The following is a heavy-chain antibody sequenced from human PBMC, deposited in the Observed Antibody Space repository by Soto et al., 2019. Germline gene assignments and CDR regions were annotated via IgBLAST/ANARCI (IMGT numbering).Heavy chain of an antibody. CDR3: ARDESYDILTGYYTPQRFDY. CDR2: LKQDGSEK. D-gene: IGHD3-9*01. Sequence: EVQLVESGGGLVQPGGSLRLSCAASGLTFTSYWMSWVRQAPGKGLEWVANLKQDGSEKYYVDSVKGRFTISRDNAKNSLYLQMNSLRAEDTAVYYCARDESYDILTGYYTPQRFDYWGQGTLVTVSS. CDR1: GLTFTSYW. V-gene: IGHV3-7*01. J-gene: IGHJ4*02.